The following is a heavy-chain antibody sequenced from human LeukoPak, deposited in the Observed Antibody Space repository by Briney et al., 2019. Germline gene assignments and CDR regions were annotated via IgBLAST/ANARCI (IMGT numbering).Heavy chain of an antibody. D-gene: IGHD2-15*01. Sequence: EASVKVSCKASGGTFSSYAISWVRQAPGQGLEWMGWISAYNGNTNYAQKLQGRVTMTTDTSTSTAYMELRSLRSDDTAVYYCASCSGGSCYPSYYYYGMDVWGQGTTVTVSS. CDR1: GGTFSSYA. CDR2: ISAYNGNT. J-gene: IGHJ6*02. CDR3: ASCSGGSCYPSYYYYGMDV. V-gene: IGHV1-18*01.